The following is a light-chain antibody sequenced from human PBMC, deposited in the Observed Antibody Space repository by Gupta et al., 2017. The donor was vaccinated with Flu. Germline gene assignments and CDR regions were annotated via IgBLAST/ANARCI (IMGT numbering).Light chain of an antibody. Sequence: MATISCSGSSSNIGSNTVNWYQQVPGSAPKLLFYNDNERPSGVPDRFSASKSGTSASLASSGLQAEDEADYFCAAWDDSLNGGVFGGGTKLNVL. V-gene: IGLV1-44*01. CDR3: AAWDDSLNGGV. J-gene: IGLJ2*01. CDR2: NDN. CDR1: SSNIGSNT.